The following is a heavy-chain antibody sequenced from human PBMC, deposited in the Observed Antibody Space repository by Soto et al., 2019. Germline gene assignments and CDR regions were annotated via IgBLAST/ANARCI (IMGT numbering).Heavy chain of an antibody. D-gene: IGHD6-13*01. CDR3: ARGGSHYIAAAGPGGY. J-gene: IGHJ4*02. V-gene: IGHV1-2*02. CDR2: INPNSGGT. Sequence: ASVNVSCKASGYTFTGYYMHWVRQAPGQGLEWMGWINPNSGGTNYAQKFQGRVTMTRDTSISTAYMELSRLRSDDTAVYYCARGGSHYIAAAGPGGYWGQGTLVTVSS. CDR1: GYTFTGYY.